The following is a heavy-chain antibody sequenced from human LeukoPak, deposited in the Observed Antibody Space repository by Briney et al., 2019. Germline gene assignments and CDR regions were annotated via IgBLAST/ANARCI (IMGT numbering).Heavy chain of an antibody. CDR3: AKGSHRAAAGKRFDP. CDR2: INSDGSRT. Sequence: GGSLRLSCAASGFTFSSYWMHWVRQAPGEGLVWVSRINSDGSRTSYADSVKGRFTISRDNAKNTLYLQMNSLRAEDTAVYYCAKGSHRAAAGKRFDPWGQGTLVTVSS. V-gene: IGHV3-74*01. D-gene: IGHD6-13*01. J-gene: IGHJ5*02. CDR1: GFTFSSYW.